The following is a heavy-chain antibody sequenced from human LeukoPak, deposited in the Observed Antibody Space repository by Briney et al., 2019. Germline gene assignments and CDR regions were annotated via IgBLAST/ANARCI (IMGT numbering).Heavy chain of an antibody. Sequence: AGVKVSCKASGYTFADHYIYGVRQAAGGGVEGMGSNNPNNGATRYSQKFQGRLTLTRNKTISTAHIDSVRLKTDDTAVYYCSRDHRRAYTGYVMPADWGQGTLVTVSS. V-gene: IGHV1-2*02. CDR2: NNPNNGAT. J-gene: IGHJ4*02. CDR1: GYTFADHY. CDR3: SRDHRRAYTGYVMPAD. D-gene: IGHD5-12*01.